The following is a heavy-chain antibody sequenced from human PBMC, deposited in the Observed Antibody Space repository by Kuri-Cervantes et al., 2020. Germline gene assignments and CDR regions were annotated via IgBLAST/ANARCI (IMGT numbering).Heavy chain of an antibody. D-gene: IGHD6-13*01. Sequence: SQTLSLTCAVYGGSFSGYYWSWIRQPPGKGPEWIGSIYYSGSTYYNPSLKSRVTISLDTSKNQFSLKLSSVIAADTAIYYCARGVWQQPVLGALDIWGQGTMVTVSS. CDR1: GGSFSGYY. CDR2: IYYSGST. CDR3: ARGVWQQPVLGALDI. J-gene: IGHJ3*02. V-gene: IGHV4-34*01.